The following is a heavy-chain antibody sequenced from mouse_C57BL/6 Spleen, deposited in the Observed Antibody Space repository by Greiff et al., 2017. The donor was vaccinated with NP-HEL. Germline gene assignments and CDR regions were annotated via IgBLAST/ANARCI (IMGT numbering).Heavy chain of an antibody. Sequence: VQLQESGAELARPGASVKLSCKASGYTFTSYGISWVKQRTGQGLEWIGEIYPRSGNPYYNEKFKGKATLTADKASSTAYMELRSLTSEDSAVYFCARRGGNEDYYAMDYWVKEPQSPSPQ. J-gene: IGHJ4*01. V-gene: IGHV1-81*01. D-gene: IGHD2-1*01. CDR3: ARRGGNEDYYAMDY. CDR1: GYTFTSYG. CDR2: IYPRSGNP.